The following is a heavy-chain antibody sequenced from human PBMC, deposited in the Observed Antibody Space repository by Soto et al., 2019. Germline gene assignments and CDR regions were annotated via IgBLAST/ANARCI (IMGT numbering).Heavy chain of an antibody. J-gene: IGHJ6*02. CDR2: ISYDGSNK. V-gene: IGHV3-30*18. Sequence: QVQLVESGGGVVQPGRSLRLSCAASGFTFSSYGMHWVRQAPGKGLEWVAVISYDGSNKYYADSVKGRFTISRDNSKNTLYLQMNSLRAEDTAVYYCANAPDFIYGMDVWGQGTTVTVSS. CDR1: GFTFSSYG. D-gene: IGHD2-21*02. CDR3: ANAPDFIYGMDV.